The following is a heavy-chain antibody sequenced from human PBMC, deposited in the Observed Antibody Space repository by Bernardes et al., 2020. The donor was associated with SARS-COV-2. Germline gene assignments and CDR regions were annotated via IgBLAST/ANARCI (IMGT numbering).Heavy chain of an antibody. J-gene: IGHJ6*02. D-gene: IGHD4-4*01. CDR2: ISSSGSTI. CDR1: GFTFSSYE. CDR3: ARGNGGYSTLPYYYYYYGMDV. V-gene: IGHV3-48*03. Sequence: GGSLRLSCAASGFTFSSYEMNWVRQAPGKGLEWVSYISSSGSTIYYADSVKGRFTISRDNAKNSLYLQMNSLRAEDTTVYYCARGNGGYSTLPYYYYYYGMDVWGQGTTVTVSS.